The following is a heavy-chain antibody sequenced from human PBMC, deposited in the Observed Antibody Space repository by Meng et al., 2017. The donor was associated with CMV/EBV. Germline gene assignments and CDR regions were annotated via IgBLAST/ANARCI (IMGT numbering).Heavy chain of an antibody. CDR2: IYYSGST. Sequence: QRQGSGPGLAKPSQTPYLTCTVPGGSISSGDYYWSWIRQPPGKGLEWIGYIYYSGSTYYNPSLKSRVTISVDTSKNQFSLKLSSVTAADTAVYYCARVTSRVAGAFDYWGQGTLVTVSS. D-gene: IGHD1-14*01. J-gene: IGHJ4*02. CDR3: ARVTSRVAGAFDY. V-gene: IGHV4-30-4*08. CDR1: GGSISSGDYY.